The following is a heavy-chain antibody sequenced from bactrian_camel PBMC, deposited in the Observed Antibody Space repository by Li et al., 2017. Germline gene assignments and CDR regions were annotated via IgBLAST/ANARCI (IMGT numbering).Heavy chain of an antibody. D-gene: IGHD6*01. CDR1: GATSTMRS. CDR2: IKPGGLGT. V-gene: IGHV3S1*01. CDR3: AGDRPYGAWYMETEYRY. Sequence: VQLVESGGGSVQPGGPLRLSCAASGATSTMRSVAWFRRAPGREREGVATIKPGGLGTYYTDSMKARFTISHDSANHTMYLQMKSLKPEDTAMYYCAGDRPYGAWYMETEYRYWGRGTQVTVS. J-gene: IGHJ4*01.